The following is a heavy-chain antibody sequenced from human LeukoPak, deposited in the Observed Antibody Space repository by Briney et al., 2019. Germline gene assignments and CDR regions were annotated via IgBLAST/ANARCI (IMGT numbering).Heavy chain of an antibody. CDR2: IYYSGST. Sequence: SETLSLTCTVSGGSINSFYWSWFRQPPGKGLEWIGYIYYSGSTNYNPSLKSRVTISVDTSKNRFSLKLTSVTAADTAVYCCASGLWFGELLLWGQGTLVSVSS. CDR1: GGSINSFY. J-gene: IGHJ4*02. CDR3: ASGLWFGELLL. D-gene: IGHD3-10*01. V-gene: IGHV4-59*12.